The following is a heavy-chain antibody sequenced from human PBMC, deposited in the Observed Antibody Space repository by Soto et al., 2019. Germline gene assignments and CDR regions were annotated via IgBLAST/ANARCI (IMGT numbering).Heavy chain of an antibody. J-gene: IGHJ4*02. Sequence: QVQLQESGPGLVKPSQTLSLTCTVSGGSISSGNYYWSWIRQPPGKGLVWIGFISYSGSAHYNPSLKSRVNMSVDTSKKQFSLNLSFVTAADTAVYYCATMGTPATGLYYFDFWGQGTLFTVSS. CDR3: ATMGTPATGLYYFDF. CDR2: ISYSGSA. D-gene: IGHD2-15*01. CDR1: GGSISSGNYY. V-gene: IGHV4-30-4*01.